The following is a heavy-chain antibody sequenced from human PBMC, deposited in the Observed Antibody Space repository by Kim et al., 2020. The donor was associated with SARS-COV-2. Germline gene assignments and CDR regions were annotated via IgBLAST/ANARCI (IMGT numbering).Heavy chain of an antibody. CDR2: ISGRGGST. J-gene: IGHJ6*02. CDR3: VKDRYSSGAYGMDV. Sequence: GGSLRLSCAASGFTFSNYAMSWVRQAPGRGLEWVSAISGRGGSTYYADSVKGRFTISRDNSKNTLYLQMNSLRAEDTAVYYCVKDRYSSGAYGMDVWGQGTTVTVSS. D-gene: IGHD2-15*01. V-gene: IGHV3-23*01. CDR1: GFTFSNYA.